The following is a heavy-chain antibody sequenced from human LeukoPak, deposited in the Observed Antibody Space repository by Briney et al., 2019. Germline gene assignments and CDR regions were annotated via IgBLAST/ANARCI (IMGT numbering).Heavy chain of an antibody. CDR2: IYSGGST. CDR1: GFTVSSNY. Sequence: PGGSLRLSCAASGFTVSSNYMSWVRQAPGKGLEWVSVIYSGGSTYYADSVRGRFTISRDNSKNTLCLQMKSLRAEDTAVYYCTRGLNRSYYDYWGQGTLVTVSS. J-gene: IGHJ4*02. CDR3: TRGLNRSYYDY. V-gene: IGHV3-53*01.